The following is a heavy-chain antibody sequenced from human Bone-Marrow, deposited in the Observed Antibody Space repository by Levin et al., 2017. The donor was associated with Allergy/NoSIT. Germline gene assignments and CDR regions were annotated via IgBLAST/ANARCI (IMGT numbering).Heavy chain of an antibody. V-gene: IGHV3-21*01. CDR2: ISSSSSYI. D-gene: IGHD1-26*01. CDR1: GFTFSSYS. Sequence: GGSLRLSCAASGFTFSSYSMNWVRQAPGKGLEWVSSISSSSSYIYYADSVKGRFTISRDNAKNSLYLQMNSLRAEDTAVYYCARDPGMGVFKSKGLDYWGQGTLVTVSS. J-gene: IGHJ4*02. CDR3: ARDPGMGVFKSKGLDY.